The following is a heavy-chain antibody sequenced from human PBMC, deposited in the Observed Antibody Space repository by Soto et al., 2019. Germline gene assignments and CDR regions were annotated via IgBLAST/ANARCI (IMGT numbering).Heavy chain of an antibody. CDR2: INQDGSEK. CDR1: GFTFSTYW. Sequence: GSLPLACAASGFTFSTYWMDWVRQTPGKGLEWVANINQDGSEKNYVDSVKGRFTIYRENAKNSLYLQMSSLTAEDSALYYCSRSLNSWGQGTLVTVYS. V-gene: IGHV3-7*01. CDR3: SRSLNS. J-gene: IGHJ4*02.